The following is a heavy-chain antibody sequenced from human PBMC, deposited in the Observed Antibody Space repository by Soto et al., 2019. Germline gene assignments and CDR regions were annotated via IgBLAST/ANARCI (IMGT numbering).Heavy chain of an antibody. CDR1: GYTFTGYY. D-gene: IGHD6-13*01. V-gene: IGHV1-2*04. CDR3: ARSVAAGTSPSYYYYGMDV. J-gene: IGHJ6*02. Sequence: ASVKVSCKASGYTFTGYYMHWVRQAPGQGLEWMGWINPNSGGTNYAQKFQGWVTMTRDTSISTAYMELSRLRSDDTAVYYCARSVAAGTSPSYYYYGMDVRGQGTTVTVSS. CDR2: INPNSGGT.